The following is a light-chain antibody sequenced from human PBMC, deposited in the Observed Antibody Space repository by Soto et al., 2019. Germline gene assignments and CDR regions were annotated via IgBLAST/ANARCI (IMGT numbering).Light chain of an antibody. CDR1: QDIRNR. J-gene: IGKJ3*01. V-gene: IGKV1-33*01. CDR3: HPYDNPLRLT. CDR2: DAS. Sequence: DIQMTQSPPSLSASVGDRVTITCQASQDIRNRLNWYRQKPGKAPEVLIYDASNLATGVPSRFTGSESDIDFTLSISSLQPEDIATYYCHPYDNPLRLTIGPGTKVNIQ.